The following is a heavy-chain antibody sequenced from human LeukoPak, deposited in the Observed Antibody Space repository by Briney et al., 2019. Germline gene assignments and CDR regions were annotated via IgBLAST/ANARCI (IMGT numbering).Heavy chain of an antibody. J-gene: IGHJ3*02. V-gene: IGHV5-51*01. CDR3: ARHLPTYYYDSSGYPNAFDI. CDR1: GYSFTSYW. CDR2: IYPGDSDT. Sequence: GESLKISCKGSGYSFTSYWIDWVRQMPGKGLEWMGIIYPGDSDTRYSPSFQGQVTISADESISTAYLQWSSLKASDTAMYYCARHLPTYYYDSSGYPNAFDIWGQGTMVTVSS. D-gene: IGHD3-22*01.